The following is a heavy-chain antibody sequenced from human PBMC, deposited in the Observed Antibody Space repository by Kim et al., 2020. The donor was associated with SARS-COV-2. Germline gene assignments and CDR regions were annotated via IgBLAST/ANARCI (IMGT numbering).Heavy chain of an antibody. CDR2: SSSSYI. CDR3: ARGDSGYDYSYYDGMDG. J-gene: IGHJ6*02. Sequence: SSSSYIYYADSVKGRLTISRDNIKNTLYLQMNTLIAEVTAVYYCARGDSGYDYSYYDGMDGWGQGTEVTVS. D-gene: IGHD5-12*01. V-gene: IGHV3-21*01.